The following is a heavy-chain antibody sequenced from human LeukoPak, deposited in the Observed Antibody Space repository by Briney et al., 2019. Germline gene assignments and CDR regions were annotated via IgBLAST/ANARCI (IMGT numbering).Heavy chain of an antibody. CDR2: ISAYNGNT. D-gene: IGHD6-19*01. CDR3: ARGGDSSGWYVFDY. Sequence: ASVKVSCKASEYTFTNYAMHWVRQAPGQGLEWMGWISAYNGNTNYAQKLQGRVTMTTDTSTSTAYMDLRSLRSDDTAVYYCARGGDSSGWYVFDYWGQGTLVTVSS. V-gene: IGHV1-18*01. J-gene: IGHJ4*02. CDR1: EYTFTNYA.